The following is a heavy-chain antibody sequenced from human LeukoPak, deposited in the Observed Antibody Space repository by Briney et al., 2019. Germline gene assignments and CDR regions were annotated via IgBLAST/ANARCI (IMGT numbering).Heavy chain of an antibody. Sequence: SETLSLTCAVSGGSISSSNWWSWVHQPPGKGLEWIGEIYHSGSTNYNPSLKSRVTISVDKSKNQFSLKLSSVTAADTAVYYCARDQVLGLSGIALYYGMDVWGQGTTVTVSS. CDR3: ARDQVLGLSGIALYYGMDV. D-gene: IGHD6-13*01. CDR2: IYHSGST. CDR1: GGSISSSNW. V-gene: IGHV4-4*02. J-gene: IGHJ6*02.